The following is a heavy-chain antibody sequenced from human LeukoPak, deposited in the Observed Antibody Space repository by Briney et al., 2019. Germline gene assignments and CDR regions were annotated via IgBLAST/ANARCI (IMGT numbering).Heavy chain of an antibody. J-gene: IGHJ5*02. CDR2: INHSGST. D-gene: IGHD2-15*01. V-gene: IGHV4-34*01. CDR3: ARAGYCSGGSCYSGAKWFDP. CDR1: GGSLSGYY. Sequence: PSETLSLTCAVYGGSLSGYYWSWIRQPPGKGLEWIGEINHSGSTNYNPSLKSRVTISVDTSKNQFSLKLSSVTAADTAVYYCARAGYCSGGSCYSGAKWFDPWGQGTLVTVSS.